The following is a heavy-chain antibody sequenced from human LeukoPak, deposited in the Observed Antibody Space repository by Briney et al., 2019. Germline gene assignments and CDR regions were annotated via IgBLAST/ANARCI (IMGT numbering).Heavy chain of an antibody. CDR2: NNPSGGST. CDR1: GYTXTSYY. D-gene: IGHD1-26*01. CDR3: ARDPLLRRDAFDI. V-gene: IGHV1-46*01. Sequence: GASVKVSCKASGYTXTSYYMHGVRQAPGQGLEWMGINNPSGGSTSYAQKFQGRVTMTRDTSTSTVYMELSSLRSEDTAVYYCARDPLLRRDAFDIWGQGTMVTVSS. J-gene: IGHJ3*02.